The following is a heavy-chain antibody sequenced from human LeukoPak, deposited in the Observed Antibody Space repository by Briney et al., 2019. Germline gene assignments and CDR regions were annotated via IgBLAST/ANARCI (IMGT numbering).Heavy chain of an antibody. CDR2: NYYSGST. CDR1: GGSISSYY. J-gene: IGHJ5*02. D-gene: IGHD3-9*01. Sequence: SETLSLTCTVSGGSISSYYWSWIRQPPGRGLEWIGYNYYSGSTNYNPSLKSRVTISVDTSKNQFSLKLSSVTAADTAVYYCARGDYDILSTFAPWGQGTLVTVSS. CDR3: ARGDYDILSTFAP. V-gene: IGHV4-59*01.